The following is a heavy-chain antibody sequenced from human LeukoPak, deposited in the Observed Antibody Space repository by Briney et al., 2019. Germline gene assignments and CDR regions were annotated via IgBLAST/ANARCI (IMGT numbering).Heavy chain of an antibody. CDR3: AREGDTVVTGPRTPWYFDL. J-gene: IGHJ2*01. V-gene: IGHV4-59*01. CDR2: IYYSGST. D-gene: IGHD2-21*02. Sequence: PSETLSLTCTVSGGSISSNYWSWIRQPPGKGLEWIGYIYYSGSTNYNPSLQSRVTISVDTSKNHFSLKLSSVTAADTAVYYCAREGDTVVTGPRTPWYFDLWGRGTLVTVSS. CDR1: GGSISSNY.